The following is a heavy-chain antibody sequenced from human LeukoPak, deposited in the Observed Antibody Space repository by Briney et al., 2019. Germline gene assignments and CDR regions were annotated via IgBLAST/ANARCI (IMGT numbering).Heavy chain of an antibody. V-gene: IGHV3-48*03. CDR3: TRKGSQWDFLVDY. CDR2: ISSSGSTI. CDR1: GFTFSSYE. J-gene: IGHJ4*02. Sequence: PGGSLRLSCAASGFTFSSYEMNWVRQAPGKGLEWVSYISSSGSTIYYADSVKGRFTISRDNAENSLYLQMDSLTAEDTAVYYCTRKGSQWDFLVDYWGQGIRVAVSP. D-gene: IGHD2/OR15-2a*01.